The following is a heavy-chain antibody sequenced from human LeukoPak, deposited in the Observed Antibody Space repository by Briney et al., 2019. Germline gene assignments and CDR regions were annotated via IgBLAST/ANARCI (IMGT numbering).Heavy chain of an antibody. CDR1: GYTFTDYY. CDR2: INPNSGAT. V-gene: IGHV1-2*02. Sequence: ASVKVSCKGSGYTFTDYYMHWVRQAPGQGLEWMAKINPNSGATAYAERFQGRVTLTRDTSISTIYMELGTLTSGDTAVYYCARPSDYGDYIDYWGQGTPVTVSS. D-gene: IGHD4-17*01. CDR3: ARPSDYGDYIDY. J-gene: IGHJ4*02.